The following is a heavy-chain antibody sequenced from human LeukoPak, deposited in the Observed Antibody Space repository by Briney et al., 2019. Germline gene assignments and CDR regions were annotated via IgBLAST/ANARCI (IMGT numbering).Heavy chain of an antibody. CDR3: ANRGGWDTAMVKDY. J-gene: IGHJ4*02. CDR2: IRYDGSNK. Sequence: GGSLRLSCAASGFTFSSYGMHWVRQAPGKGLEWVAFIRYDGSNKYYADSVKGRFTISRDNSKNTLYLQMNSLRAEDTAVYYCANRGGWDTAMVKDYWGQGTLVTVSS. D-gene: IGHD5-18*01. V-gene: IGHV3-30*02. CDR1: GFTFSSYG.